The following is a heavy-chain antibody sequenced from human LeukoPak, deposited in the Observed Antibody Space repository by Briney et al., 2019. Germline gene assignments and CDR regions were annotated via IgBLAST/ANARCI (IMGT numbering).Heavy chain of an antibody. V-gene: IGHV3-11*04. J-gene: IGHJ6*03. D-gene: IGHD1-26*01. CDR2: ISSGSTI. CDR1: GFTFSDYY. Sequence: GGSLRLSCAASGFTFSDYYMSWIRQAPGKGLEWVSYISSGSTIYYADSVKGRFTISRDNAKNSLYLQMNSLRAEDTAVYYCARDGGSYYYYYYMDVWGKGTTVTVSS. CDR3: ARDGGSYYYYYYMDV.